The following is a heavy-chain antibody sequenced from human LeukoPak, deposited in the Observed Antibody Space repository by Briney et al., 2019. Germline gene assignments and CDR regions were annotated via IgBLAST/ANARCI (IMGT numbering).Heavy chain of an antibody. Sequence: ASVKVSCKASGYTFTGYYMHWVRQAPGQGLEWMGWINPNSGGTNYAQKFQGRVTMTRDTSISTAYMELSRLRSDDTAVYYCATEPYYYDSSGYRGAWDYWGRGTLVTVSS. J-gene: IGHJ4*02. CDR2: INPNSGGT. V-gene: IGHV1-2*02. D-gene: IGHD3-22*01. CDR3: ATEPYYYDSSGYRGAWDY. CDR1: GYTFTGYY.